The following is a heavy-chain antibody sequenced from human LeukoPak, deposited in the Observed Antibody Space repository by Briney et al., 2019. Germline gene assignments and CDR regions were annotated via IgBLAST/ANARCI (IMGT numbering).Heavy chain of an antibody. CDR1: GGSISSYY. Sequence: SETLSLTCTVSGGSISSYYWSWIRQPPGKGLEWIGYIYYSGSTNYNPSLKSRVTISVDTSKNQFSLKLSSVTAADAAVYYCARGDYETGGYYFDYWGQGTLVTVSS. CDR2: IYYSGST. CDR3: ARGDYETGGYYFDY. V-gene: IGHV4-59*01. D-gene: IGHD3-22*01. J-gene: IGHJ4*02.